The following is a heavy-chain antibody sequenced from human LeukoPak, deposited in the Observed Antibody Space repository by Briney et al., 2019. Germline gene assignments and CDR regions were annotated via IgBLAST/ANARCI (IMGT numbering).Heavy chain of an antibody. J-gene: IGHJ6*02. D-gene: IGHD1-26*01. Sequence: GRSLRLSCAASGFTFSSYGMHWVRQAPGKGLEWVAVIWYDGSNKYYADSVKGRFTISRDNSKNTLYLQMNSLRAEDTAVYYCARDRYSGSYYGDYYYGMDVWGQGTTVTVSS. V-gene: IGHV3-33*01. CDR2: IWYDGSNK. CDR1: GFTFSSYG. CDR3: ARDRYSGSYYGDYYYGMDV.